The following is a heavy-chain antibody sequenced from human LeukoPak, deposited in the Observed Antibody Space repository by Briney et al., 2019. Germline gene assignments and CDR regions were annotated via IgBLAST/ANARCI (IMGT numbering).Heavy chain of an antibody. CDR1: GGSINSYY. CDR3: ARATLSDSYASDI. D-gene: IGHD2-21*02. J-gene: IGHJ3*02. CDR2: IYYSGST. Sequence: PSETLSLTCTVSGGSINSYYWSWIRQPPGKGLEWIGYIYYSGSTNYNPSLKSRVTISVDTSKNQFSLKMRSVTAADTAVYYCARATLSDSYASDIWGQGTMVTVSS. V-gene: IGHV4-59*12.